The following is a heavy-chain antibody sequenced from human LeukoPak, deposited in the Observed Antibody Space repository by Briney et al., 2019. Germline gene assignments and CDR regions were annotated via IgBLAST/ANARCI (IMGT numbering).Heavy chain of an antibody. J-gene: IGHJ4*02. CDR1: GCTFTSYD. CDR2: ISAYNGNT. Sequence: ASVKVSCKASGCTFTSYDINWVRQATGQGPEWMGWISAYNGNTNYAQKLQGRVTMTTDTSTSTAYMELRSLRSDDTAVYYCARSRSGYSPYYFDYWGQGTLVTVSS. V-gene: IGHV1-18*01. CDR3: ARSRSGYSPYYFDY. D-gene: IGHD3-3*01.